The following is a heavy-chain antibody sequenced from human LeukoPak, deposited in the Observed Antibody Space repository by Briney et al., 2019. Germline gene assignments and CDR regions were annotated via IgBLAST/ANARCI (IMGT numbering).Heavy chain of an antibody. CDR1: GGSISSYY. D-gene: IGHD2-15*01. Sequence: SETLSLTCTVSGGSISSYYWGWIRQPPGKGLEWIGSIYYSGSTYYNPSLKSRVTISVDTSKNQFSLKLNSVTAADTAVYYCARRGSWAAEYFQYWGQGTLVTVSS. CDR3: ARRGSWAAEYFQY. CDR2: IYYSGST. J-gene: IGHJ1*01. V-gene: IGHV4-39*01.